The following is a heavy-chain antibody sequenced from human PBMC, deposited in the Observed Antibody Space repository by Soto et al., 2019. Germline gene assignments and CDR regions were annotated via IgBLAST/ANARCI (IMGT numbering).Heavy chain of an antibody. V-gene: IGHV3-48*03. CDR2: ISSTASTI. Sequence: EVQLVESGGGLVQPGGSLRPSCAASGFAFSDYEMNWVRQAPGKGLEWISYISSTASTIHYADSVKGRFTISRDNAKNSVYLQMNSLRAEDSAVYYCARAAGIMTRGFHGMDVWGQGTTVTVSS. J-gene: IGHJ6*02. D-gene: IGHD3-10*01. CDR1: GFAFSDYE. CDR3: ARAAGIMTRGFHGMDV.